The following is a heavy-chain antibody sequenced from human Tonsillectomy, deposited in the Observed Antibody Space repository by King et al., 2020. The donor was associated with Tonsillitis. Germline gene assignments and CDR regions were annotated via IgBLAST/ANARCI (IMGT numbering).Heavy chain of an antibody. CDR1: GFTFSTYG. J-gene: IGHJ4*02. CDR3: ARDPSNGLYFDY. V-gene: IGHV3-33*05. Sequence: VQLVESGGGVVQPGRSLRLSCAASGFTFSTYGMHWVRQAPGRGLEWVAVLAYDGSNKYYADSVKGRFTISRDNSKNTLYLQMNSRRAEDTAVYYCARDPSNGLYFDYWGQGTLVTVST. CDR2: LAYDGSNK. D-gene: IGHD6-19*01.